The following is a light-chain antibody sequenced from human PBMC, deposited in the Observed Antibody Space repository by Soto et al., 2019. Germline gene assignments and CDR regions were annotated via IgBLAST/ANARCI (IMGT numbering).Light chain of an antibody. CDR3: QQLSHYPYT. Sequence: DIQLTQSPSFLSASVEDRVTISCRASYDISSSLAWYQQEPGKPPNLLIYDSSTLQTGVPSRFTGSGSGRKFTLTISGLQFGDFATYFCQQLSHYPYTFGQGTRLEIK. CDR1: YDISSS. V-gene: IGKV1-9*01. CDR2: DSS. J-gene: IGKJ5*01.